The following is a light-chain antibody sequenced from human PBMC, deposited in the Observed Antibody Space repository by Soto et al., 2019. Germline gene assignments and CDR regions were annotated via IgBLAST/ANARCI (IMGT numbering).Light chain of an antibody. CDR1: QTSRSW. Sequence: DIQMTQSPSTLSGSVGDRVTITCRASQTSRSWLAWYHQKPGKAPKLLIYDVSSLESGVPSRFSGSGSGTEFILTISSLQPDDFATYYCQQYDSYSWTFDQGTKVDIK. CDR3: QQYDSYSWT. V-gene: IGKV1-5*01. CDR2: DVS. J-gene: IGKJ1*01.